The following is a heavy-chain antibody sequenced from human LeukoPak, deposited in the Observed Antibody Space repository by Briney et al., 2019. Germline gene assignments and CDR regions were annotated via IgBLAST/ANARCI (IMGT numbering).Heavy chain of an antibody. CDR1: GFTFSSYG. J-gene: IGHJ4*02. Sequence: GGSLRLSCAASGFTFSSYGMHWVRQAPGKGLEWVAVISYDGSNKYYADSVKGRFTISRDNAKNSLYLQMNSLRAEDMALYYCATLAVAGDYFDYWGQGTLVTVSS. CDR2: ISYDGSNK. D-gene: IGHD6-19*01. V-gene: IGHV3-30*03. CDR3: ATLAVAGDYFDY.